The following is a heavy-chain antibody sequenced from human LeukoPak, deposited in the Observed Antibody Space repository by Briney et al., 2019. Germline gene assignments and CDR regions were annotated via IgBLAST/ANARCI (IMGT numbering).Heavy chain of an antibody. J-gene: IGHJ3*02. CDR3: ARTGTTGNAFDI. V-gene: IGHV3-7*03. CDR1: GFTFSSYW. D-gene: IGHD1-1*01. CDR2: IKQDGSEK. Sequence: GGSLRLSCAASGFTFSSYWMSWVRQAPGKGLEWVANIKQDGSEKYYVDSVKGRFTISRDNSKNTLYLQINTLRAEDAAVYYCARTGTTGNAFDIWGQGTMVTVSS.